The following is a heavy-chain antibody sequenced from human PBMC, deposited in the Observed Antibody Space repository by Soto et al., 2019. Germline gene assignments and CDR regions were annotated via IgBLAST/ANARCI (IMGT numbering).Heavy chain of an antibody. CDR2: IIPIIGTP. V-gene: IGHV1-69*01. CDR3: ARDLEFRDGNISHLDY. Sequence: QVQLVQSGAEVKKPGSSVKVSCKASGGTFRNHVFNCVRQAPGQGLEWMGGIIPIIGTPNYAQKFQGRVTITADASTNTVYLDVSSLRSQDTAVYYCARDLEFRDGNISHLDYWGQGTLVTVSS. J-gene: IGHJ4*02. D-gene: IGHD3-10*01. CDR1: GGTFRNHV.